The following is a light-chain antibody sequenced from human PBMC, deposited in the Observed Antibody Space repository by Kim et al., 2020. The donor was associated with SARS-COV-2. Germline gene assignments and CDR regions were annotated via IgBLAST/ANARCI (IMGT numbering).Light chain of an antibody. CDR2: GAS. CDR3: LQHNSYPYT. J-gene: IGKJ2*01. Sequence: CASVGDRVTITFRASQGVGIYLAWFQQKPGKVPKRLIFGASTRQVGVPPRFSGSGYGTEFTLTISSLEPEDFATYYCLQHNSYPYTFGQGTKLEI. V-gene: IGKV1-17*03. CDR1: QGVGIY.